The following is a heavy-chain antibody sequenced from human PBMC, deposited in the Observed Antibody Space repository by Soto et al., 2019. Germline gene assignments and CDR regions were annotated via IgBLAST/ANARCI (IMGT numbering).Heavy chain of an antibody. J-gene: IGHJ4*02. CDR2: TYYRSRWYN. CDR3: ATAFPYFLTSDSYLDY. D-gene: IGHD3-9*01. CDR1: GDSVSGNSAA. V-gene: IGHV6-1*01. Sequence: SQTLSLTCAISGDSVSGNSAAWNWIRQSPSRGLEWLGRTYYRSRWYNDYAVSVKSRITVTPDTSKNQFSLHLNSVTPEDTAVYYCATAFPYFLTSDSYLDYWGQGALVT.